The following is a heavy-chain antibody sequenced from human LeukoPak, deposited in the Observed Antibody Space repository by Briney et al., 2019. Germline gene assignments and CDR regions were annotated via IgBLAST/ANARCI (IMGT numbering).Heavy chain of an antibody. CDR1: GGSISSSNW. D-gene: IGHD1-26*01. Sequence: SSETLSLTCAVSGGSISSSNWWSWVRQPPGKGLEWIGEIYHSGSTNYNPSLKSRVTISVDKSKNQFSLKLSSVTAADTAVYYCARDGSTNPGDYYYYMDVWGKGTTVTISS. V-gene: IGHV4-4*02. CDR2: IYHSGST. J-gene: IGHJ6*03. CDR3: ARDGSTNPGDYYYYMDV.